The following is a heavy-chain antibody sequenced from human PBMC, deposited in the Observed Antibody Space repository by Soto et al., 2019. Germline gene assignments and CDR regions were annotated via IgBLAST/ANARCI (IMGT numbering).Heavy chain of an antibody. D-gene: IGHD3-16*01. CDR2: IYPDDSKT. Sequence: HGESLKISCKGSGYSFGSFWIGWLRQMPGRGLEWMGIIYPDDSKTKYNPSFVGQVTISADKSINTAYLQLNSLKASDTAMYYCAAFLADAFDIWGQGTMVTVSS. CDR1: GYSFGSFW. J-gene: IGHJ3*02. CDR3: AAFLADAFDI. V-gene: IGHV5-51*01.